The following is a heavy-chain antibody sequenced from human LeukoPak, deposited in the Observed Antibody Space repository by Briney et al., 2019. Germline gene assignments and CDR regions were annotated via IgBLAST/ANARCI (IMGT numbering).Heavy chain of an antibody. CDR3: ARPVIAVAGKYYYYYYLDV. CDR1: GFTVSSNY. J-gene: IGHJ6*03. Sequence: GGSLRLSCAASGFTVSSNYMSWVRQAPGKGLEWVSVIYSGGSTYYADSVKGRFTISRDNSKNTLYLQMNSLRAEDTAVYYCARPVIAVAGKYYYYYYLDVWGKGTTVTVSS. V-gene: IGHV3-53*01. D-gene: IGHD6-19*01. CDR2: IYSGGST.